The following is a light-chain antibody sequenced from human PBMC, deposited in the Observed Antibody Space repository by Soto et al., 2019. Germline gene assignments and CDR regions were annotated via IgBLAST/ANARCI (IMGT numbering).Light chain of an antibody. CDR1: TSDVGGYNY. Sequence: QSALTQPASVSGSPGQSITISCTGTTSDVGGYNYVSWYQQHPDKAPKLLIYEVSDRPSGVSNRFSGSKSGNTASLIISGLQAEDEADYYCSSYTSNSTVVFGGGTKVTVL. J-gene: IGLJ2*01. CDR3: SSYTSNSTVV. V-gene: IGLV2-14*01. CDR2: EVS.